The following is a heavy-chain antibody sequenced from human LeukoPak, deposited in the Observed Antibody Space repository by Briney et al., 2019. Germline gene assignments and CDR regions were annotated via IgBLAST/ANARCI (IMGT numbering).Heavy chain of an antibody. CDR2: ISGSGGST. CDR3: AKDQGAPTYSSSWYGNNFDY. D-gene: IGHD6-13*01. Sequence: GGSLRLSCAASGFTFSSYAMSWVRQAPGKGLEWVSAISGSGGSTYYADSVKGRFTISGDNSKNTLYLQMNSLRAEDTAVYYCAKDQGAPTYSSSWYGNNFDYWGQGTLVTVSS. V-gene: IGHV3-23*01. J-gene: IGHJ4*02. CDR1: GFTFSSYA.